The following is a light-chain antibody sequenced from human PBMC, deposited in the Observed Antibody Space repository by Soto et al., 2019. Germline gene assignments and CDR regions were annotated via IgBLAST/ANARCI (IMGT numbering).Light chain of an antibody. J-gene: IGKJ1*01. Sequence: EIVMTQSPATLSVPPGQRPTLSCSSSETVISNLAWYQQKPGQAPRLLIYGASTRATGIPARFSGSGSGTEFTLTISNLQSEDFAVYYCQQYAKWPPQTFGQGTKVDIK. CDR2: GAS. CDR1: ETVISN. CDR3: QQYAKWPPQT. V-gene: IGKV3-15*01.